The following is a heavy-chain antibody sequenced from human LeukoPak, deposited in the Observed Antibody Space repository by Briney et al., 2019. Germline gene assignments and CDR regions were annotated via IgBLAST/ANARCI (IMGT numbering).Heavy chain of an antibody. CDR1: GYTFTSYY. J-gene: IGHJ5*02. CDR3: AREGCSSTSCYNWFDP. Sequence: ASVKVSCKASGYTFTSYYMHWVRQAPGQGLEWMGIINPSGGSTNYAQKFQGRVTITADESTSTAYMELSSLRSEDTAVYYCAREGCSSTSCYNWFDPWGQGTLVAVSS. D-gene: IGHD2-2*01. V-gene: IGHV1-46*01. CDR2: INPSGGST.